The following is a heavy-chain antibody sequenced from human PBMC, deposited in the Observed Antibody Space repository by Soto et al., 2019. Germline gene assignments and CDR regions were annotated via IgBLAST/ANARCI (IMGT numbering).Heavy chain of an antibody. J-gene: IGHJ6*02. Sequence: QVQLVQSGAEVKKPGSSVKVSCKASGGTFSSYAISWVRQAPGQGLEWMGGIIPIFGTANYAQKFQGRVTTTADESPSTAYMELSSLRGGGTAVYYCARHVPAAGYYYGMDVWGQGTTVTVSS. D-gene: IGHD2-2*01. CDR2: IIPIFGTA. CDR1: GGTFSSYA. V-gene: IGHV1-69*12. CDR3: ARHVPAAGYYYGMDV.